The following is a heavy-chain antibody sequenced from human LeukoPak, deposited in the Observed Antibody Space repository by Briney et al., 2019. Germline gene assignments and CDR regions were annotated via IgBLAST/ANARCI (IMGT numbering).Heavy chain of an antibody. CDR1: GFTFNNYW. Sequence: GGSLRLSCAASGFTFNNYWIHWVRQVPGKGLVWVSRINNDGSSASYVDSVKGRFTISRDNSKNTLYLQMNSLRVEDTAAYYCAKVRAPSGWFNSDYWGQGTLVTVCS. D-gene: IGHD6-19*01. J-gene: IGHJ4*02. V-gene: IGHV3-74*01. CDR3: AKVRAPSGWFNSDY. CDR2: INNDGSSA.